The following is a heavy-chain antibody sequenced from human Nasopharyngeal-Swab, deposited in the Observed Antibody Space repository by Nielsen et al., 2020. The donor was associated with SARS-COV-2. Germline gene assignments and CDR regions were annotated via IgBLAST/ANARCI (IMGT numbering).Heavy chain of an antibody. Sequence: GESLKISCAASRFTFSDHYMNWVRQAPGMGLEWVSVVYAGGSTFYADSVKGRFTISRDNSKNKLYLQMNNLRPEDTAMYYCASPVFGVVSDAFDLWGQGTMVTVSS. CDR2: VYAGGST. CDR3: ASPVFGVVSDAFDL. CDR1: RFTFSDHY. J-gene: IGHJ3*01. V-gene: IGHV3-53*01. D-gene: IGHD3-3*01.